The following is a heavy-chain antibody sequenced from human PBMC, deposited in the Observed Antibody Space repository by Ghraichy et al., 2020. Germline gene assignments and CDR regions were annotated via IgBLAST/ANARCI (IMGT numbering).Heavy chain of an antibody. CDR1: GYTFTSYA. CDR3: ARDVDTAIGSV. CDR2: INGGNGKT. V-gene: IGHV1-3*01. D-gene: IGHD5-18*01. J-gene: IGHJ4*02. Sequence: ASVKVSCKASGYTFTSYAIHWVRQAPGQRLEWMGWINGGNGKTKYSQKFQGRVTITRDTAASTAYMELSSLRSEDTAVYYCARDVDTAIGSVWGQGTLVTVSS.